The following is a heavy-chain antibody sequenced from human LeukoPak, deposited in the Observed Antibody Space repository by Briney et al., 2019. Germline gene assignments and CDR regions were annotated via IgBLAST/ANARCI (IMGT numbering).Heavy chain of an antibody. CDR1: GGTFSSYA. J-gene: IGHJ4*02. V-gene: IGHV1-69*04. D-gene: IGHD3-16*01. Sequence: SVKVSCKASGGTFSSYAISWVRQAPGQGLEWMGRIIPILGIANYAQKFQGRVTITADKSTSTAYMELSSLRSEDTAVYYCARGPSRSSLSPIKWGQGTLVTVSS. CDR3: ARGPSRSSLSPIK. CDR2: IIPILGIA.